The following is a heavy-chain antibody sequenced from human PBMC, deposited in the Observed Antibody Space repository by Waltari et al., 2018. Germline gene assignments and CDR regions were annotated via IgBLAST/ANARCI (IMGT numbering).Heavy chain of an antibody. CDR1: GGTFSSYA. J-gene: IGHJ6*02. Sequence: QVQLVQSGAEVKKPGSSVKVSCKASGGTFSSYAIRWVRQAPGQGLEWMGGIIPIFGTANYAQKFQGRVTITADESTSTAYMELSSLRSEDTAVYYCARAVRYSSSWPLYYGMDVWGQGTTVTVSS. V-gene: IGHV1-69*01. CDR2: IIPIFGTA. D-gene: IGHD6-13*01. CDR3: ARAVRYSSSWPLYYGMDV.